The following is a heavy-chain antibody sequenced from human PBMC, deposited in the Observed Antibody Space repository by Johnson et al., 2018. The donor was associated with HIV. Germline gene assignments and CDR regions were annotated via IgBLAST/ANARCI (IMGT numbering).Heavy chain of an antibody. CDR1: GFIFSSYS. CDR3: ARDRGSSSGASYIFDI. CDR2: ISFAGSNT. J-gene: IGHJ3*02. D-gene: IGHD6-6*01. Sequence: VLLLESGGGVVQPGRSLGLSCAASGFIFSSYSMHWVRQAPGKGLEWVAVISFAGSNTHYADSVKGRFTLARDKSKYPLYLQMNSLRAEDTAVYYCARDRGSSSGASYIFDIWGQGTMVTVSS. V-gene: IGHV3-30-3*01.